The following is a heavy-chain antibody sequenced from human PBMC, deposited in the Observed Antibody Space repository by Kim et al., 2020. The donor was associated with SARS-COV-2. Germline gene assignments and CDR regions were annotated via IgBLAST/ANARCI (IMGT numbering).Heavy chain of an antibody. CDR2: ITHSGST. J-gene: IGHJ4*01. V-gene: IGHV4-34*01. D-gene: IGHD6-13*01. CDR1: GGSFSGYY. Sequence: SETLSLTCAVYGGSFSGYYWSWIRQPPGKGLEWIGEITHSGSTNYNPSLKSRVTISVDTSKNQFSLKLSSVTAADTAVYYCARGEYSRSWYGRRYYFDY. CDR3: ARGEYSRSWYGRRYYFDY.